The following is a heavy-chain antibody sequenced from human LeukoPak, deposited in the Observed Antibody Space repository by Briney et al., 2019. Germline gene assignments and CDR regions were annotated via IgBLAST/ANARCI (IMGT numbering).Heavy chain of an antibody. D-gene: IGHD5-18*01. V-gene: IGHV4-4*07. CDR1: GGSISSDY. J-gene: IGHJ4*02. Sequence: PSETLSLTCTVSGGSISSDYWSWIRQPAGKGLEWIGHIYNSWSTNYNPSLKSRVTMSVDTSKNQFSLKLSSVTAADTAMYYCAREGYSYGYRYFFDFWGQGTLVTVSS. CDR3: AREGYSYGYRYFFDF. CDR2: IYNSWST.